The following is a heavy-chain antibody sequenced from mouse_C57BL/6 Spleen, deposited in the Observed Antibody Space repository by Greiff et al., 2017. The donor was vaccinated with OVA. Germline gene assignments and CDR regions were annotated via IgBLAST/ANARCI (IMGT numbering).Heavy chain of an antibody. CDR3: ARSGKGYYFDY. CDR1: GFTFSDYG. D-gene: IGHD1-3*01. J-gene: IGHJ2*01. Sequence: DVMLVESGGGLVKPGGSLKLSCAASGFTFSDYGMHWVRQAPEKGLEWVAYISSGSSTIYYADTVKGRFTISRDNAKNTLFLQMTSLRSEDTAMYYCARSGKGYYFDYWGQGTTLTVSS. CDR2: ISSGSSTI. V-gene: IGHV5-17*01.